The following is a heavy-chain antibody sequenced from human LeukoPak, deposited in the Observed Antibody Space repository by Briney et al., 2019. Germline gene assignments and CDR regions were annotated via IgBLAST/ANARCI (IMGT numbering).Heavy chain of an antibody. D-gene: IGHD2-2*01. CDR2: INPSGGST. Sequence: GASVKVSCKASGYTFTSYYMHWVRQAPGQGLEWMGIINPSGGSTSYAQKFQGRVTMTRDTSTSTVYMELSSLRSEDTAVYYCAGGRSLLGVPAANIPFDYWGQGTLVTVSS. CDR3: AGGRSLLGVPAANIPFDY. CDR1: GYTFTSYY. J-gene: IGHJ4*02. V-gene: IGHV1-46*01.